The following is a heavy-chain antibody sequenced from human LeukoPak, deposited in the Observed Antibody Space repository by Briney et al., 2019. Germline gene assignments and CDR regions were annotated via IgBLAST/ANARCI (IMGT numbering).Heavy chain of an antibody. CDR2: ISSSSSYI. Sequence: GGSLRLSCAASGFTFSSYSMNWVRQAPGKGLEWVSSISSSSSYIYYADSVKGRFTISRDNAKNSLHLQMNSLRAEDTAVYYCAREFVGYYYGSGSYDLDYWGQGTLVTVSS. D-gene: IGHD3-10*01. V-gene: IGHV3-21*01. CDR3: AREFVGYYYGSGSYDLDY. CDR1: GFTFSSYS. J-gene: IGHJ4*02.